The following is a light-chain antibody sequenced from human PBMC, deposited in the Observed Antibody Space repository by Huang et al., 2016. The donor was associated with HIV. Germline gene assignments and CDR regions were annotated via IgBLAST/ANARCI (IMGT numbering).Light chain of an antibody. V-gene: IGKV2-28*01. CDR1: QSLLHSNGYNY. CDR3: MQALQTKT. CDR2: SGS. J-gene: IGKJ2*01. Sequence: DIVMTQSPVSLPVTPGEPASISCRSSQSLLHSNGYNYLDWLLQKPGKSPQLLIYSGSNRASGFPDRFSGSGSGTDFTLKISRVEAEDVGVYYCMQALQTKTFGQGTKLEIK.